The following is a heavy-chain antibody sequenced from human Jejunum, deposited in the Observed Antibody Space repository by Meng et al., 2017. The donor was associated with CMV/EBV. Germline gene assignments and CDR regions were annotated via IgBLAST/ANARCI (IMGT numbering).Heavy chain of an antibody. CDR3: ARDRSTGWQYYSDFYGMDV. CDR2: ISNSGSPI. V-gene: IGHV3-11*01. J-gene: IGHJ6*02. Sequence: DDYMSWISQAPGKGLEWISYISNSGSPISNADSVKGRFTVSRDNAKNSLYLQMNSLRVEDTAVYYRARDRSTGWQYYSDFYGMDVWGQGTTVTVSS. CDR1: DDY. D-gene: IGHD2-2*01.